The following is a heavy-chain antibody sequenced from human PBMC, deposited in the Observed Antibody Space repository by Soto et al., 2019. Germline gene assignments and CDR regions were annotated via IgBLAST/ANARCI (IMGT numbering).Heavy chain of an antibody. CDR1: GFSLITSGMR. V-gene: IGHV2-70*04. Sequence: SGPTRVNPTQTHTLTCTFSGFSLITSGMRVSCIRQPPGKALEWLARIDWDDDKFYSTSLKTRLTISKDTSKNQVVLTMTNMDPVDTATYYCAHSIAAAGPFDYWGQGTLVTFSS. CDR3: AHSIAAAGPFDY. D-gene: IGHD6-13*01. CDR2: IDWDDDK. J-gene: IGHJ4*02.